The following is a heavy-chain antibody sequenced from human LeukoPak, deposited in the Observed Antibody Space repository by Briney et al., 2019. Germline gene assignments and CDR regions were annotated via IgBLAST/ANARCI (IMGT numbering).Heavy chain of an antibody. CDR2: INPSGSA. CDR1: GGSFSAYY. Sequence: PSETLSLTCAVNGGSFSAYYWTWIRQSPGKGLEWIGEINPSGSANYHPSLKSRVTTSLDTSNNQFSLRLRSVTAADTALYYCARGTNGPRLNYWGQGTLVTASS. J-gene: IGHJ4*02. CDR3: ARGTNGPRLNY. V-gene: IGHV4-34*01. D-gene: IGHD5-12*01.